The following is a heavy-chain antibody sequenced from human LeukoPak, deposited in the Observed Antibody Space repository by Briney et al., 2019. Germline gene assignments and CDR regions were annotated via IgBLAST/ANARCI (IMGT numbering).Heavy chain of an antibody. J-gene: IGHJ4*02. V-gene: IGHV1-69*01. CDR3: ARTARVVSTSGLNY. CDR2: ITPIFGAA. D-gene: IGHD2-8*02. Sequence: GLEWMGEITPIFGAANYAQTFQGRVTITADESTSTVFMELSSLRSDDTAFYYCARTARVVSTSGLNYWGQGTLVTVSS.